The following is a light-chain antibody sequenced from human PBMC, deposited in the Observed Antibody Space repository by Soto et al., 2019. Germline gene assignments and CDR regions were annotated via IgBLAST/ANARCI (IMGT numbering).Light chain of an antibody. CDR1: HSDIGNYNY. CDR3: NSYREDHPRFYV. Sequence: QSALTQPASVSGSPGQSITISCTGTHSDIGNYNYVSWYQHLPGKAPKLMIYDVGSRPSGVSSRFSGSMSGNTASLAISGLQAEDEADYYCNSYREDHPRFYVFGTGTKLTVL. J-gene: IGLJ1*01. V-gene: IGLV2-14*03. CDR2: DVG.